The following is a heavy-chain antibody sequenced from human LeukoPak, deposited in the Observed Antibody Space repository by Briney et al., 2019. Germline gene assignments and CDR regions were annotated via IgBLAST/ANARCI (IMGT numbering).Heavy chain of an antibody. V-gene: IGHV3-53*05. CDR2: IYIGGST. J-gene: IGHJ5*01. D-gene: IGHD2-8*01. CDR1: GFTVSSNY. CDR3: ATRPPCSNGVCYGLDS. Sequence: GGSLRLSCAASGFTVSSNYMSWVRQAPGKGREWVSVIYIGGSTYYADSVKGRFTVSRDNSKTTLYLERSGLRVEDTALYCCATRPPCSNGVCYGLDSWGQGTLVTVSS.